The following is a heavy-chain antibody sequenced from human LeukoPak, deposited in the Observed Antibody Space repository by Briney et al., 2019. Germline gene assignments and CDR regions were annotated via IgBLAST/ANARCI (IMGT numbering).Heavy chain of an antibody. CDR1: GLTFSNFK. CDR2: ISDSGRTT. D-gene: IGHD6-19*01. J-gene: IGHJ4*02. CDR3: AKRTKYSSGWAPDY. V-gene: IGHV3-48*03. Sequence: GGSLRLSCAVSGLTFSNFKMNWVRQAPGKGLEWVSYISDSGRTTFYADSVKGRFTISRDNAKNSLYLQMSSLRVEDTAVYYCAKRTKYSSGWAPDYWGQGTLVTVSS.